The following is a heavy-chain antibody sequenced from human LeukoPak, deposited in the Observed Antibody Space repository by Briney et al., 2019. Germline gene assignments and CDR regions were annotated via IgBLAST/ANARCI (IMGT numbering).Heavy chain of an antibody. Sequence: GGSLRLSCGASGFTFSSYGMSWVRQAPGKGLEWVSSISDSGDRTFYADSVKGRFTISRDNSKNTLFLQVNSLRAEDTAVYYCAKGGAVSSKSITMIRGTRRYYYYMDVWGKGTTVTVSS. J-gene: IGHJ6*03. CDR2: ISDSGDRT. D-gene: IGHD3-10*01. CDR3: AKGGAVSSKSITMIRGTRRYYYYMDV. CDR1: GFTFSSYG. V-gene: IGHV3-23*01.